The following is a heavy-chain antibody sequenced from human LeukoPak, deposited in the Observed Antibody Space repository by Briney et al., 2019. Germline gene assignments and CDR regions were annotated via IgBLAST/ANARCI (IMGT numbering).Heavy chain of an antibody. J-gene: IGHJ3*02. CDR3: ARDLNRAAAFDI. D-gene: IGHD2/OR15-2a*01. CDR1: GGSISSGGYY. CDR2: IYYSGST. V-gene: IGHV4-31*03. Sequence: SQTLSLTCTVSGGSISSGGYYWSWIRQHPGKGLEWIGYIYYSGSTYYNPSLKSRVTISVATSKNQFSLKLSAVTAADTAVYYCARDLNRAAAFDIWGQGTMVTVSS.